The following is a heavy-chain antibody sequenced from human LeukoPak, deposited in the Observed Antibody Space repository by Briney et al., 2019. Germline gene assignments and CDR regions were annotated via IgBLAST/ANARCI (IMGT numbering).Heavy chain of an antibody. D-gene: IGHD2-15*01. CDR1: GYTFTSYN. V-gene: IGHV1-46*01. CDR2: IDPSGGST. J-gene: IGHJ4*02. CDR3: ARNSGSGFDY. Sequence: ASVKVSCKASGYTFTSYNIVWERQPPGQGLEWMGRIDPSGGSTSYAQKFQGRVTMTRGTSTSTVYMELSSLISEDTAVYYCARNSGSGFDYWGQGTLVTVSS.